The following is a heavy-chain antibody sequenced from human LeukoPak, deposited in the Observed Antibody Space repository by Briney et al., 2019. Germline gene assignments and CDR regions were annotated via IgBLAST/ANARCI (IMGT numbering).Heavy chain of an antibody. D-gene: IGHD1-7*01. J-gene: IGHJ4*02. Sequence: SVKVSCKASGGTSSSYAISWVRQAPGQGLEWMGGIIPIFGTANYAQKFQGRVTITADESTSTAYMELSSLRSEDTAVYYCASPSEVTGTTGYYFDYWGQGTLVTVSS. CDR1: GGTSSSYA. V-gene: IGHV1-69*13. CDR2: IIPIFGTA. CDR3: ASPSEVTGTTGYYFDY.